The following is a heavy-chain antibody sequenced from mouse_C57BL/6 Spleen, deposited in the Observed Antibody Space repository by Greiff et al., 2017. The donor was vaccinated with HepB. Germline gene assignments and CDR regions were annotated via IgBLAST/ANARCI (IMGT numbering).Heavy chain of an antibody. V-gene: IGHV10-1*01. Sequence: EVMLVESGGGLVQPKGSLKLSCAASGFSFNTYAMNWVRQAPGKGLEWVARIRSKSNNYATYYADSVKDRFTISRDDSESMLYLQMNNLKTEDTAMYYCVRQGCSNYSYAMDYWGQGTSVTVSS. D-gene: IGHD2-5*01. CDR3: VRQGCSNYSYAMDY. J-gene: IGHJ4*01. CDR1: GFSFNTYA. CDR2: IRSKSNNYAT.